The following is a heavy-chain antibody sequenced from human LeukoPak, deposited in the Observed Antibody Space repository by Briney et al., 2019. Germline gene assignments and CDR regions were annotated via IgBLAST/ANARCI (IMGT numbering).Heavy chain of an antibody. CDR1: GYTFTGYY. J-gene: IGHJ4*02. Sequence: ASVKVSCKASGYTFTGYYMHWVRQAPGQGLEWMGWINPNSGGTNYAQKFQGRVTMTRDTSTSTVYMELSSLRSEDTAVYYCARSPDPYGDYTTLFDYWGQGTLVTVSS. D-gene: IGHD4-17*01. V-gene: IGHV1-2*02. CDR2: INPNSGGT. CDR3: ARSPDPYGDYTTLFDY.